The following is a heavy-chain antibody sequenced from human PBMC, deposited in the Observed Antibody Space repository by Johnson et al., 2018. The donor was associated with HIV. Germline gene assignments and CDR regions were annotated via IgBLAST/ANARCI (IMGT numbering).Heavy chain of an antibody. V-gene: IGHV3-30*02. D-gene: IGHD3-3*01. J-gene: IGHJ3*02. Sequence: QVQLMESGGGVVQPGRSLRLSCAASGFTFSSYGMHWVRQAPGKGLEWVAVIRYDGSNEYYGDSVKGRFTISRDNAKNTVYLQMNSLRVEDTAVYYCAKDMTAYYNFWSGYDQAFDIWGQGTMVTVSS. CDR1: GFTFSSYG. CDR2: IRYDGSNE. CDR3: AKDMTAYYNFWSGYDQAFDI.